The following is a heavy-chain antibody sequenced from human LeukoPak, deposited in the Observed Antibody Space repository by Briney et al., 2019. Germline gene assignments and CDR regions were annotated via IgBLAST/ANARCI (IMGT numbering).Heavy chain of an antibody. CDR2: ISTSGLTI. CDR3: ARGLVGSP. Sequence: PGGPLRLSCAASGFTFSSYDMNWVRQAPGKGLEWVSYISTSGLTIYYADSAKGRFTVSRDNAKNSLYLQMNNLRAEDTAVYYCARGLVGSPWGQGTLVTVSS. V-gene: IGHV3-48*03. CDR1: GFTFSSYD. J-gene: IGHJ5*02. D-gene: IGHD3-9*01.